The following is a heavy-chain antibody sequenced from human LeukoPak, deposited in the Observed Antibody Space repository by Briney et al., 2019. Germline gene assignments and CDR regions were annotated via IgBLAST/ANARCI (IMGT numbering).Heavy chain of an antibody. D-gene: IGHD3-3*01. V-gene: IGHV4-61*02. Sequence: SQTLCLTCTVSGGSINSGTYYWTWIRQPAGKGLEWIGRINTSGSTNYNPSLKSRVTISVDTSKNQVSLKLSSVTAADTAVYYCARESFRSGYYQSSYYHMDVWGKGTTVTVSS. CDR3: ARESFRSGYYQSSYYHMDV. J-gene: IGHJ6*03. CDR1: GGSINSGTYY. CDR2: INTSGST.